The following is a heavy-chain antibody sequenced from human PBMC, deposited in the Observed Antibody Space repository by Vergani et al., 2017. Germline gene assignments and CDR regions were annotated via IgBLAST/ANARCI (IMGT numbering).Heavy chain of an antibody. Sequence: QVQLVESGGGVVQPGGSLRLSCAASGFTFSSYGMHWVRQAPGKGLEWVAFIRYDGSNDYYADSVKGRFTISRDNSKNTLYLQMNSLRAEDTAVYYCAKEGADVPSYGMDVWGQGTTVTVSS. CDR2: IRYDGSND. CDR1: GFTFSSYG. CDR3: AKEGADVPSYGMDV. V-gene: IGHV3-30*02. D-gene: IGHD1-26*01. J-gene: IGHJ6*02.